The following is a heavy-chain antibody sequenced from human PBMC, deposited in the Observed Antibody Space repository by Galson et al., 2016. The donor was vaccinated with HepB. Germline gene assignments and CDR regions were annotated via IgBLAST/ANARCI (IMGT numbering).Heavy chain of an antibody. J-gene: IGHJ3*02. CDR2: ISGSGATT. V-gene: IGHV3-23*01. CDR3: AKDFYTQSQVPGVFDI. Sequence: SLRLSCAVSGFNFRGYGMSWVRQAPEKGLEWVSVISGSGATTQYADFVRGRFTISRDNSKNTLYLEINSLTAEDTAIYYCAKDFYTQSQVPGVFDIWGQGTRVTVSS. CDR1: GFNFRGYG. D-gene: IGHD3-16*01.